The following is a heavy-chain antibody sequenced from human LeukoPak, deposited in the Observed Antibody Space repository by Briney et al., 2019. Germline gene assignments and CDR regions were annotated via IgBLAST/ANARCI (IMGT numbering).Heavy chain of an antibody. Sequence: PSETLSLTCTVSGGSISGYYWSWIRQPPGKGLEWIGNIYYSGSTNYNPSLKSRVTISVDTSKKQFSLKLSSVTAADTAVYYCARHGTSSFYYYAMDVWGQGTTVTVSS. CDR2: IYYSGST. CDR1: GGSISGYY. CDR3: ARHGTSSFYYYAMDV. D-gene: IGHD1-1*01. J-gene: IGHJ6*02. V-gene: IGHV4-59*08.